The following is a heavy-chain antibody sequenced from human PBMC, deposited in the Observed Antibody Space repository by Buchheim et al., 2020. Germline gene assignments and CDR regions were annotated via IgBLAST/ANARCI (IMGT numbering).Heavy chain of an antibody. Sequence: QVQLQQWGAGLLKPSETLSLTCAVYGGSFSGYYWSWIRQPPGKGLEWIGEINHSGSTNYNPSLKSRVTISVDTSKNQFSLKLSSVTAADTAVYYCARGLQWPVLGNWFDPWGQGTL. V-gene: IGHV4-34*01. J-gene: IGHJ5*02. CDR2: INHSGST. CDR1: GGSFSGYY. CDR3: ARGLQWPVLGNWFDP. D-gene: IGHD6-19*01.